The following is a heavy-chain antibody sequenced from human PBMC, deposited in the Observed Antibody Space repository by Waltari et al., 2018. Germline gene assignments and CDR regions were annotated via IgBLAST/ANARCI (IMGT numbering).Heavy chain of an antibody. CDR2: TYYRSRWYN. J-gene: IGHJ4*02. Sequence: QVQLQQSGAGLVKPSQTLSLTCAISGDSGASKTTAWNWTRQSPSRGLEWLGRTYYRSRWYNNYAVSVKIRITINQDTSKNQFSLQLSSVTPEDTAVYYCARDPPDGYTYFDYWGQGTLVTVSS. CDR3: ARDPPDGYTYFDY. V-gene: IGHV6-1*01. CDR1: GDSGASKTTA. D-gene: IGHD3-16*01.